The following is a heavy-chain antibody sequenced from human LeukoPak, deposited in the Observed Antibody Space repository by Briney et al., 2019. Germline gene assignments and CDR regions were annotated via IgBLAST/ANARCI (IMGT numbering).Heavy chain of an antibody. CDR3: ARAPSEIGGYYPEYFRH. CDR2: IKSDGRT. D-gene: IGHD3-22*01. V-gene: IGHV3-74*01. J-gene: IGHJ1*01. Sequence: PGGSPRLSCAASGFTLSRYWMHWVRQAPGKGLVWVSRIKSDGRTNYADSVKGRFTISRHNAKNTVSLQMNSLRAEDTGVYYCARAPSEIGGYYPEYFRHWGQGTLVIVSS. CDR1: GFTLSRYW.